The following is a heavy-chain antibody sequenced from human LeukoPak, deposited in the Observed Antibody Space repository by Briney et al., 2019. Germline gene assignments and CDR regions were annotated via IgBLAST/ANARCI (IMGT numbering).Heavy chain of an antibody. Sequence: ASVKVSCKASGYTFTGYYMHWVRQAPGQGLEWMGWINPNSGGTNYAQKFQGRVTMTRDTSISTAYMELSRLRSDDTAVYYCARDNVRDSSSWYSLGNWFDPWGQGTLVTVSS. CDR1: GYTFTGYY. CDR2: INPNSGGT. CDR3: ARDNVRDSSSWYSLGNWFDP. V-gene: IGHV1-2*02. D-gene: IGHD6-13*01. J-gene: IGHJ5*02.